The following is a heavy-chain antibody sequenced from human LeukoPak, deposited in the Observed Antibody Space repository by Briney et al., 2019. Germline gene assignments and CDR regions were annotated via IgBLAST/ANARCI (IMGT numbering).Heavy chain of an antibody. D-gene: IGHD1-1*01. V-gene: IGHV3-30*03. CDR1: GFTFSSYG. J-gene: IGHJ4*02. CDR3: ARDRRGKLDY. Sequence: GRSLRLSCAASGFTFSSYGMHWVRQAPGKGLEWVAVISYDGSNKYYADSVKGRFTISRDNSKNTLYLQMNSLRAEDTAVYYCARDRRGKLDYWGQGTLVTVSS. CDR2: ISYDGSNK.